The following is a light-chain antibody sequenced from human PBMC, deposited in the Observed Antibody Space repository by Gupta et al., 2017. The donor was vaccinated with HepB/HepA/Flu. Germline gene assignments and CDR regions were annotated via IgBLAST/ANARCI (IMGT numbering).Light chain of an antibody. CDR3: SSYTSSYVV. Sequence: QSALTQPASVSGSPGQSITISCTGTSSDVGGYNYVSWYQQHPGKAPKLMIYDVSNRPSGVSNRFSGSKSGNTASLTISGLQAEDEDDYYCSSYTSSYVVFGGGTKLTVL. CDR1: SSDVGGYNY. CDR2: DVS. V-gene: IGLV2-14*03. J-gene: IGLJ2*01.